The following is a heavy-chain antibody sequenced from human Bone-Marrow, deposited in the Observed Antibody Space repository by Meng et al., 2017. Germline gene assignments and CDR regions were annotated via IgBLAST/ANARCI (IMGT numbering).Heavy chain of an antibody. D-gene: IGHD5-18*01. Sequence: SVKVSCKASGGTFSSYAISWVRQAPGQGLEWMGGIIPIFGTANYAQKFQGRVTITADKSTSTAYMELSSLRSEDTAVYYCARDRLDTAMVTRLYYYYGMDVWGQGTTVTFSS. V-gene: IGHV1-69*06. J-gene: IGHJ6*02. CDR1: GGTFSSYA. CDR2: IIPIFGTA. CDR3: ARDRLDTAMVTRLYYYYGMDV.